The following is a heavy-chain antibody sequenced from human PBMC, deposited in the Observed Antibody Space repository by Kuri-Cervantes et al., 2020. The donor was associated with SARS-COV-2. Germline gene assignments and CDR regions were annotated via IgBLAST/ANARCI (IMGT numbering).Heavy chain of an antibody. CDR3: AREEHYGSGSYYYYYGMDV. J-gene: IGHJ6*02. CDR1: GYSISSGYY. D-gene: IGHD3-10*01. V-gene: IGHV4-38-2*02. Sequence: SETLSLTCAVSGYSISSGYYWGWIRQPPGKGLEWIGSIYHSGSTYYNPSLKSRVTISVDTSKNQFSLKLSSVTAADTAVYYCAREEHYGSGSYYYYYGMDVWGQGTTVTVSS. CDR2: IYHSGST.